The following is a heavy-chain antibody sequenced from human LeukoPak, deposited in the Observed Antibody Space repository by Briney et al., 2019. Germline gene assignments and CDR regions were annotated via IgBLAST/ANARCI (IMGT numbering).Heavy chain of an antibody. V-gene: IGHV1-3*01. CDR3: ARDVRPSSGYIDY. D-gene: IGHD3-22*01. Sequence: ASVKVSCRASGYTFTSYAMHWVRQDPGQRLEWMGWINAGNDNTKYSQKFQGRVTITRDTSASTAYMELSSLRSEDTAVYYCARDVRPSSGYIDYWGQGTLVTVSS. J-gene: IGHJ4*02. CDR1: GYTFTSYA. CDR2: INAGNDNT.